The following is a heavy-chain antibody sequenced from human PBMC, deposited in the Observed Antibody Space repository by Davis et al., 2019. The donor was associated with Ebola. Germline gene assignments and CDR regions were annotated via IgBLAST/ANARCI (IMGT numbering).Heavy chain of an antibody. Sequence: SVKVSCKASGYTFTSYAISWVRQAPGQGLEWMGGIIPIFGTANYAQKFQGRVTITADESTSTAYMELSSLRSEDTAVYYCAILYSSPSPYYYYYGMDVWGQGTTVTVSS. V-gene: IGHV1-69*13. D-gene: IGHD6-6*01. CDR1: GYTFTSYA. J-gene: IGHJ6*02. CDR2: IIPIFGTA. CDR3: AILYSSPSPYYYYYGMDV.